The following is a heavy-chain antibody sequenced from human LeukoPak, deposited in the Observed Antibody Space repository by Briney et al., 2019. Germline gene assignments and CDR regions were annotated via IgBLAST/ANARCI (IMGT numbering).Heavy chain of an antibody. D-gene: IGHD2/OR15-2a*01. CDR1: GITFRNYG. V-gene: IGHV3-33*01. J-gene: IGHJ4*02. CDR2: ILYDGSRA. CDR3: VMSPPGSTLHT. Sequence: PGTSLRLSCAASGITFRNYGMHWVRQAPGKGLEWVAVILYDGSRAFYADSVRGRFTISRDNSKNILYFQMNSLRAEDTAVYFCVMSPPGSTLHTRGQGTLVTVSS.